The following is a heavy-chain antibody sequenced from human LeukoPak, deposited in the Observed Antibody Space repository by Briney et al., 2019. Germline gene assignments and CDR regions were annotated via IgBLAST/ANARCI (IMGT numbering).Heavy chain of an antibody. CDR3: ARDLGGRLGSTNWFDP. CDR1: GGSISSYY. J-gene: IGHJ5*02. CDR2: IFYSGSS. Sequence: SETLSLTCTVSGGSISSYYWSWIRQPPGKGLEWIGYIFYSGSSNYNPSLKSRVTISVDTSKNQFSLKLSSVTAADTAVYYCARDLGGRLGSTNWFDPWGQGTLVTVSS. D-gene: IGHD3-10*01. V-gene: IGHV4-59*01.